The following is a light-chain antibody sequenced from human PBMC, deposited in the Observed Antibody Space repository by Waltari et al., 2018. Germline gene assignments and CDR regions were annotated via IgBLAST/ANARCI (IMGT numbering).Light chain of an antibody. Sequence: QSALTQPPSASGSPGQSVTISCTGTSSDIGGYKYVSWYRQHPGKGPKLLIYEVSKLPSGFPNRFSGSKSGNTASLTVSGLQAEDEADYYCSSYAGSNNLVFGTGTKVTVL. CDR1: SSDIGGYKY. CDR3: SSYAGSNNLV. V-gene: IGLV2-8*01. J-gene: IGLJ1*01. CDR2: EVS.